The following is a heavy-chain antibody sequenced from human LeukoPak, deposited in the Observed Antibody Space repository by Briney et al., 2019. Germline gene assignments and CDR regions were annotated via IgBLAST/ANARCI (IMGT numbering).Heavy chain of an antibody. D-gene: IGHD6-19*01. CDR3: ARDASESSSGWYDFDY. J-gene: IGHJ4*02. CDR1: GFTFSTSW. V-gene: IGHV3-7*03. CDR2: IKGDGSQS. Sequence: GGSLRLSCAASGFTFSTSWVNWVRQAPGKGLEWVSMIKGDGSQSYYVDSVRGGFSISRDNAKDSLYLQMNSLRAEDTAVYYCARDASESSSGWYDFDYWGQGALVTVSS.